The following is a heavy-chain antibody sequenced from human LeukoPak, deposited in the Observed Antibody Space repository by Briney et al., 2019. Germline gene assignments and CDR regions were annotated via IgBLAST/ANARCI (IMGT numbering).Heavy chain of an antibody. V-gene: IGHV3-23*01. Sequence: GGSLRLSCAASGFTFTNYAMSWVRQAPGKGLEWVSAISGSGGTTYYADSVKGRFTISRENSKNTLYLQMDSLRAEDTAVYYCARGGDGYNYSFDYWGQGTLVTVSS. J-gene: IGHJ4*02. CDR1: GFTFTNYA. CDR3: ARGGDGYNYSFDY. D-gene: IGHD5-24*01. CDR2: ISGSGGTT.